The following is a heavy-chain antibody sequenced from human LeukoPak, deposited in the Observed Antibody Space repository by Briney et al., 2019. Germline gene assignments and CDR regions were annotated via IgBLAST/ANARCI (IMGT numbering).Heavy chain of an antibody. Sequence: PGGSLRLSRSVSGFTFSTYVMHWVRQAPGKGLEYVSAISSNGDNIYYADSVKGRFTISRDNSKNTLYLQMSSLRADDTAVYYCVRGTGYWGQGTLVTVSS. CDR3: VRGTGY. V-gene: IGHV3-64D*06. CDR2: ISSNGDNI. J-gene: IGHJ4*02. CDR1: GFTFSTYV.